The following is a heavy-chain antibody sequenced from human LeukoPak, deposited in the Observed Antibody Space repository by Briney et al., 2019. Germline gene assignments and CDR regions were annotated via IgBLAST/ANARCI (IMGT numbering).Heavy chain of an antibody. Sequence: SVKVSRMSSGDTYSSYYMHWVRQARGRGLEWMGGVIPIFGTANHAQKFRDRVMNTADESPSTAYMPWSSLTSEYTAVYYWASGARPETDYYDMDVGGKGTTVTVSS. D-gene: IGHD1-26*01. J-gene: IGHJ6*03. V-gene: IGHV1-69*13. CDR1: GDTYSSYY. CDR3: ASGARPETDYYDMDV. CDR2: VIPIFGTA.